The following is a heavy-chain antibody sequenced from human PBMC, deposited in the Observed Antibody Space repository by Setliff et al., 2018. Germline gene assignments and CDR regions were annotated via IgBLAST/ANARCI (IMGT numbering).Heavy chain of an antibody. J-gene: IGHJ6*02. V-gene: IGHV3-23*01. CDR3: ARDGGINMVKTYYYGLDV. D-gene: IGHD1-20*01. Sequence: PGGSLRLSCVASTFTFSKYAITWVRQAPGKGLEWVSSIGASGDRTYYADSVKGRFTISRDNAKNSLFLQMNSLRIEDMGIYYCARDGGINMVKTYYYGLDVWGQGTTVTVSS. CDR1: TFTFSKYA. CDR2: IGASGDRT.